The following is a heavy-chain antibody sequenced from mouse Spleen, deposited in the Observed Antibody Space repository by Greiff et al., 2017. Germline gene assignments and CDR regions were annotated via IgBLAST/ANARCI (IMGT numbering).Heavy chain of an antibody. Sequence: VKLMESGPGLVAPSQSLSITCTVSGFSLTSYGVHWVRQPPGKGLEWLVVIWSDGSTTYNSALKSRLSISKDNSKSQVFLKMNSLQTDDTAMYYCARHGVYDGSYYFDYWGQGTTLTVSS. D-gene: IGHD2-3*01. J-gene: IGHJ2*01. CDR1: GFSLTSYG. CDR3: ARHGVYDGSYYFDY. CDR2: IWSDGST. V-gene: IGHV2-6-1*01.